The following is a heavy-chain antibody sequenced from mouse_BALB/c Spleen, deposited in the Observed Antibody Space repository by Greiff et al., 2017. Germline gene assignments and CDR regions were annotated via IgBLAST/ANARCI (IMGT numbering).Heavy chain of an antibody. Sequence: DVHLVESGPGLVKPSQSLSLTCTVTGYSITSDYAWNWIRQFPGNKLEWMGYISYSGSTSYNPSLKSRISITRDTSKNQFFLQLNSVTTEDTATYYCALRRRAFAYWGQGTLVTVSA. J-gene: IGHJ3*01. CDR1: GYSITSDYA. CDR2: ISYSGST. V-gene: IGHV3-2*02. D-gene: IGHD2-12*01. CDR3: ALRRRAFAY.